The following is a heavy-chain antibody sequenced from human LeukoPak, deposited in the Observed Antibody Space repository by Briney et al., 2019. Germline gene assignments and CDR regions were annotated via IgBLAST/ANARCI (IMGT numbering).Heavy chain of an antibody. J-gene: IGHJ6*04. Sequence: GASVKVSCKASGYTFTSYDINWVRQATGQGLEWMGWMNPNSGNTGYAQKFQGRVTMTRNTSISTAYMELGSLRSEDTAVYYGARACYVFSQNYYYGMAVWAKGPRVTVSS. CDR1: GYTFTSYD. CDR3: ARACYVFSQNYYYGMAV. D-gene: IGHD3-16*01. V-gene: IGHV1-8*01. CDR2: MNPNSGNT.